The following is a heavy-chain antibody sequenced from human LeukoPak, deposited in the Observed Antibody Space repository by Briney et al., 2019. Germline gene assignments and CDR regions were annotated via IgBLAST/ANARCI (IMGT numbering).Heavy chain of an antibody. CDR1: GGTFSGYA. Sequence: SVKVSCKASGGTFSGYAISWVRQAPGQGLEWMGGIIPIFNTANYAQKFQGRVTIGTDGSTNTAYMELSSLRSEDTAVYFCARGTLGDILTGSYDCWGQGTLVTVSS. V-gene: IGHV1-69*05. D-gene: IGHD3-9*01. J-gene: IGHJ4*02. CDR3: ARGTLGDILTGSYDC. CDR2: IIPIFNTA.